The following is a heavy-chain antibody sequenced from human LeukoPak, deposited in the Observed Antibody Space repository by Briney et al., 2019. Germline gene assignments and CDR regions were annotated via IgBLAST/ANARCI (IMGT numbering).Heavy chain of an antibody. V-gene: IGHV3-49*03. CDR2: IRSKAYGGTT. J-gene: IGHJ3*02. CDR1: GFTFGDYA. Sequence: GGSLRLSCTASGFTFGDYAMSWFRQAPGKGLEWVGFIRSKAYGGTTEYAASVKGRFTISRDDSKSIAYLQMNSLKTEDTAVYYCTRDSPSYCSSTSCYRPDAFDIWGQGTMVTVSS. D-gene: IGHD2-2*01. CDR3: TRDSPSYCSSTSCYRPDAFDI.